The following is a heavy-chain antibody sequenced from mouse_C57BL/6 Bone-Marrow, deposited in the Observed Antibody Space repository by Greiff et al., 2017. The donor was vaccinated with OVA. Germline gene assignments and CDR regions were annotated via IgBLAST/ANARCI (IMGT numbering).Heavy chain of an antibody. CDR2: IRSKSNNYAT. J-gene: IGHJ1*03. Sequence: DAGGGLVQPKGSLKLSCAASGFSFNTYAMNWVRQAPGKGLEWVARIRSKSNNYATYYADSVKDRCTISRDDSENMLYLQMNNLKTEYTAMYYCVRHDVYWYFDVWGTGTTVTVSS. D-gene: IGHD2-3*01. CDR1: GFSFNTYA. V-gene: IGHV10-1*01. CDR3: VRHDVYWYFDV.